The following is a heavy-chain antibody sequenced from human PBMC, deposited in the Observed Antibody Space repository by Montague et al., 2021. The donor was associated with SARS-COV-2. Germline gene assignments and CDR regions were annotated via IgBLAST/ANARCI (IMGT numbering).Heavy chain of an antibody. J-gene: IGHJ4*02. V-gene: IGHV4-39*01. CDR3: AKLYGSSFDY. Sequence: SETLSLTCTVYGGSVSSISSHWGWIRQPTGKGLEYIGSYYYAGGTKYNPTLKSRVTISVDKSNDQFSLKMNSVTASDTAVYYWAKLYGSSFDYWGQGTLVTVSS. CDR1: GGSVSSISSH. D-gene: IGHD4-17*01. CDR2: YYYAGGT.